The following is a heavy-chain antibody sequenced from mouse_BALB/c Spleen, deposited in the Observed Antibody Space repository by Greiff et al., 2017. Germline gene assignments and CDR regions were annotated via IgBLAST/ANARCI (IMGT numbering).Heavy chain of an antibody. CDR2: IDPANGNT. Sequence: EVKLQESGAELVKPGASVKLSCTASGFNIKDTYMHWVKQRPEQGLEWIGRIDPANGNTKYDPKFQGKATITADTSSNTAYLQLSSLTSEDTAVYYCAREEAYAMDYWGQGTSVTVSS. J-gene: IGHJ4*01. CDR3: AREEAYAMDY. CDR1: GFNIKDTY. V-gene: IGHV14-3*02.